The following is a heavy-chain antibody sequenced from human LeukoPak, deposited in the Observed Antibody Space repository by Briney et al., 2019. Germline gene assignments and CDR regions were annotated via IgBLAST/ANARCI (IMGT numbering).Heavy chain of an antibody. CDR3: ARDSRVAVAGELADYYYGMDV. V-gene: IGHV3-66*01. CDR2: IYSGGST. Sequence: PGGSLRLSCAASGFTVSSNYMSWVRQAPGKGLEWVSVIYSGGSTYYADSVKGRFTISRDNSKNTLYLQMNSLRAEDTAVYYCARDSRVAVAGELADYYYGMDVWGQGTTVTVSS. D-gene: IGHD6-19*01. J-gene: IGHJ6*02. CDR1: GFTVSSNY.